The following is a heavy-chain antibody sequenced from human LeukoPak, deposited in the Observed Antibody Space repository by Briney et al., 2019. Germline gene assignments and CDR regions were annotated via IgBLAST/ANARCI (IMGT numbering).Heavy chain of an antibody. V-gene: IGHV4-31*03. J-gene: IGHJ3*02. CDR3: AGEGEYYDSSGRHDAFDI. CDR1: GGSISSGGYY. CDR2: IYYSGST. Sequence: PSQTLSLTCTVSGGSISSGGYYWSWIRQHPGKGLEWIGYIYYSGSTYYNPSLKSRVTISVDTSKNQFSLKLSSVTAADTAVYYCAGEGEYYDSSGRHDAFDIWGQGTMVTVSS. D-gene: IGHD3-22*01.